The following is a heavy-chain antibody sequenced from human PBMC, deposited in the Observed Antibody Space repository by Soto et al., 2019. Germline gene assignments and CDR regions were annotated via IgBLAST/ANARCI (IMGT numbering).Heavy chain of an antibody. V-gene: IGHV1-69*01. CDR3: ARVAGYCSGGSCYSDWIGRYYGMDV. D-gene: IGHD2-15*01. CDR1: GGTFSSYA. J-gene: IGHJ6*02. Sequence: QVQLVQSGAEVKKPGSSVKVSCKASGGTFSSYAISWVRQAPGQGLEWMGGIIPIFGTANYAQKFQGRVTITADESTSTAYMELSSLRSEDTAVYYCARVAGYCSGGSCYSDWIGRYYGMDVWGQGTTVTVSS. CDR2: IIPIFGTA.